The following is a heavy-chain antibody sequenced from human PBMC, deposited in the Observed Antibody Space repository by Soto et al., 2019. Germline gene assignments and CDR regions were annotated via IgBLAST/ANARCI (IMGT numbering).Heavy chain of an antibody. CDR1: GGSFSGYY. CDR2: INHSGST. J-gene: IGHJ4*02. V-gene: IGHV4-34*01. D-gene: IGHD6-13*01. CDR3: AGPLNLNSSSWYYFDY. Sequence: PSETLSLTCAVYGGSFSGYYWSWIRQPPGKGLEWIGEINHSGSTNYNPSLKSRVTISVDTSKNQFSLKLSSVTAADTAMYYCAGPLNLNSSSWYYFDYWGQGTLVTVSS.